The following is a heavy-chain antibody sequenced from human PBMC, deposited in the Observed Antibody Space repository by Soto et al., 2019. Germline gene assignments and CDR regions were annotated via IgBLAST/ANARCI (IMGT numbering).Heavy chain of an antibody. CDR1: GYAFTTYG. D-gene: IGHD1-1*01. V-gene: IGHV1-18*01. J-gene: IGHJ4*02. CDR3: ARGRYGDY. Sequence: QVHLVQSGAEVKKPGASVKVSCKGSGYAFTTYGITWVRQAPGQGLEWMGWISAHNGNTNYAQKLQGRVTVTRDTSTRTVYMELRSLRFDDTAVYYCARGRYGDYWGQGALVTVSS. CDR2: ISAHNGNT.